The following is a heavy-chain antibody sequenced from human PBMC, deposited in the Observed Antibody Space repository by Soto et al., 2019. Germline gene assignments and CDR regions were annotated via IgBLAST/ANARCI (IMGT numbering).Heavy chain of an antibody. Sequence: EVQLLESGGGLAQPGGSLRLSCAASAFTFSSYAMSWVRQAPGKGLEWVSAVSGSGDSTYYADSVKGRFTISRYNSKCTLYLQMTSLRAEDTAGYDCAQGRASDCPGCTQDYWGQGTLVTVSS. CDR2: VSGSGDST. CDR1: AFTFSSYA. V-gene: IGHV3-23*01. CDR3: AQGRASDCPGCTQDY. D-gene: IGHD2-21*02. J-gene: IGHJ4*02.